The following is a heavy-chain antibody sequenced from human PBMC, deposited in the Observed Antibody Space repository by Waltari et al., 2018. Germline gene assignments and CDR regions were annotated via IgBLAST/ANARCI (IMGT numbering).Heavy chain of an antibody. CDR1: GFTFSSYG. J-gene: IGHJ4*02. V-gene: IGHV3-30*02. CDR2: IRYDGSNK. CDR3: ATEVRTVTRNFDY. Sequence: QVQLVESGGGVVQPGGSLRLSCAASGFTFSSYGMHWVRQAPGKGLEWVAFIRYDGSNKYYADSVKGRFTISRDNSKNTLYLQMNSLRSEDTAVYYCATEVRTVTRNFDYWGQGTLVTVSS. D-gene: IGHD4-17*01.